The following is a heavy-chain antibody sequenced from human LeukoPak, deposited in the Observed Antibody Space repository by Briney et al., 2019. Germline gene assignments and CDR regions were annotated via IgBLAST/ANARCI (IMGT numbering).Heavy chain of an antibody. D-gene: IGHD2-2*01. J-gene: IGHJ4*02. V-gene: IGHV3-21*01. CDR3: ARDYCSSTSCYPDY. Sequence: PGGSLRLSCAAPGFTFSSYSMNWVRQAPGKGLEWVSSISSSSSYIYYADSVKGRFTISRDNAKNSLYLQMNSLRAEDTAVCYCARDYCSSTSCYPDYWGQGTLVTVSS. CDR1: GFTFSSYS. CDR2: ISSSSSYI.